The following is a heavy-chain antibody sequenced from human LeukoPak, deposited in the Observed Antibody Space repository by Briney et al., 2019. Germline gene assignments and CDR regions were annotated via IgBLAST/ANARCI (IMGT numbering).Heavy chain of an antibody. CDR2: INAGNGNT. Sequence: ASVKVSCKASGYTFTNYFIHWVRQAPGQRPEWMGWINAGNGNTKYSQKFQDRVTITRDTSANIAYVELSSLRSEDTAVYYCARGMGILMATIGRLECWGQGTLVTVSS. D-gene: IGHD5-12*01. CDR3: ARGMGILMATIGRLEC. CDR1: GYTFTNYF. V-gene: IGHV1-3*01. J-gene: IGHJ4*02.